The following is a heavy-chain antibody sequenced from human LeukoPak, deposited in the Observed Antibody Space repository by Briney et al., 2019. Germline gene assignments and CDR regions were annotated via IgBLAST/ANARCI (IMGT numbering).Heavy chain of an antibody. CDR2: INSDGGRT. V-gene: IGHV3-74*01. D-gene: IGHD5-18*01. J-gene: IGHJ4*02. Sequence: PGGSLRLSCAASGFTFSTSWMHWVRQAPGKGLVWVSQINSDGGRTRYADSVKGRLTISRDNAKNTPYLQMNSLRAEDTGVYYCTSDTVDTAVGIDYWGQGTLVTVSS. CDR1: GFTFSTSW. CDR3: TSDTVDTAVGIDY.